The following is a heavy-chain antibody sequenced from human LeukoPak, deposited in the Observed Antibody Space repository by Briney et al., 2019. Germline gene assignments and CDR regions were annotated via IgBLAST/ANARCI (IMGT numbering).Heavy chain of an antibody. D-gene: IGHD3-10*01. V-gene: IGHV4-38-2*02. Sequence: PSETLSLTCTVSGYSISSGYYWGWIRQPPGKGLEWIGSIYHSGSTYYNPSLKSRVTISVDTSKNQFSLKLSSVTAADTAVYYCAREFRPEWDGSGSWTHHVFDPWGQGTLVTVSS. CDR1: GYSISSGYY. CDR2: IYHSGST. CDR3: AREFRPEWDGSGSWTHHVFDP. J-gene: IGHJ5*02.